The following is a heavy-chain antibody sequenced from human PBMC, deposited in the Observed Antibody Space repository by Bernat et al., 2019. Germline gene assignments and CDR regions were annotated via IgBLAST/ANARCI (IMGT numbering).Heavy chain of an antibody. V-gene: IGHV4-59*01. CDR3: ARGGDVHNPFDY. CDR1: GGSISYYY. J-gene: IGHJ4*02. Sequence: QVRLQESGPGLVKPSETLSLTCSVSGGSISYYYWSWIRQPPGKGLEWIGYIYYSGSTNYNPSLKSRVTISVDTSKNQFSLKLSSVTTADTAVYYCARGGDVHNPFDYWGQGTLVTVSS. D-gene: IGHD5-24*01. CDR2: IYYSGST.